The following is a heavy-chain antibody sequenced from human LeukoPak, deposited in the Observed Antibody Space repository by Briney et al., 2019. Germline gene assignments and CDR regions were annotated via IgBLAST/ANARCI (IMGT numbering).Heavy chain of an antibody. D-gene: IGHD2-2*01. CDR3: ARRSNTYYTFDY. CDR2: SRDKAKSYST. J-gene: IGHJ4*02. V-gene: IGHV3-72*01. CDR1: GFTFSDHY. Sequence: PGGSLRLSYAASGFTFSDHYMDWVRQAPGKGLEWLARSRDKAKSYSTEHAASVKGRFTISRDNSKNSLYLQMNSLKTEDTAVYYCARRSNTYYTFDYWGQGTLVTVSS.